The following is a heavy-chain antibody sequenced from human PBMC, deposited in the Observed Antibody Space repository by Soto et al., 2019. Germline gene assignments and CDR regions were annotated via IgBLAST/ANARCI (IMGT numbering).Heavy chain of an antibody. Sequence: GEPLKISCNGSGYSFAVDCITWVLQKPGKGLDWMGRIDPSDSQTYYSPSFRGHVTISVTKSITTVFLQWSSLRASDTAMYYCARQIYDSDTGPNFQYYFDSWGQGTPVTVSS. V-gene: IGHV5-10-1*01. CDR1: GYSFAVDC. D-gene: IGHD3-22*01. CDR2: IDPSDSQT. J-gene: IGHJ4*02. CDR3: ARQIYDSDTGPNFQYYFDS.